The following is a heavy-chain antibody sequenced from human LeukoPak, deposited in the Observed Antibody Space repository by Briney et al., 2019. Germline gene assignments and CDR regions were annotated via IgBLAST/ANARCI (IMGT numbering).Heavy chain of an antibody. J-gene: IGHJ4*02. D-gene: IGHD6-19*01. Sequence: PSETLSLTCDVSGYSISSAYYWGWIRQPPGKGLEWIGSIYRSGSIYYNPSLNSRVTISVDTSKNQFSLKLTSVTATDTAVYYCASAVYTSGFDSWGQGALVTVSS. CDR1: GYSISSAYY. V-gene: IGHV4-38-2*01. CDR2: IYRSGSI. CDR3: ASAVYTSGFDS.